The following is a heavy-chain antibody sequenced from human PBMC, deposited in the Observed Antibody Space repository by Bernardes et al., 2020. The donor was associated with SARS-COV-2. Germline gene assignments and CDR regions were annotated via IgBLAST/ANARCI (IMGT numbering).Heavy chain of an antibody. V-gene: IGHV4-39*07. J-gene: IGHJ5*02. CDR3: ARGDSSGYFVWFDP. CDR1: GGSIRSSDYY. Sequence: SKRLSLTCTVAGGSIRSSDYYWVWLRQPPGKGLEWIGTIYYSGATDYNPSLKSRVTISVETSKNQFSLKLSYVTAADTAVYYCARGDSSGYFVWFDPWGQGTLVTVSS. D-gene: IGHD3-22*01. CDR2: IYYSGAT.